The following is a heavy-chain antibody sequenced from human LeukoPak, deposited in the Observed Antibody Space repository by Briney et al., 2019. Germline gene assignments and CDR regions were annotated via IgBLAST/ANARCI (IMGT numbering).Heavy chain of an antibody. CDR3: ARQRSRDGYNYVGFDI. Sequence: GESLKISCKGSGYDFPRHWIGWVRQMAGRGLEWMGTIYPGDANIDIGSSPSFQGQVTISADKFISTAYLQWSSLRASDTAMYYCARQRSRDGYNYVGFDIWGQGTMVTVSP. CDR2: IYPGDANIDI. D-gene: IGHD5-24*01. CDR1: GYDFPRHW. V-gene: IGHV5-51*01. J-gene: IGHJ3*02.